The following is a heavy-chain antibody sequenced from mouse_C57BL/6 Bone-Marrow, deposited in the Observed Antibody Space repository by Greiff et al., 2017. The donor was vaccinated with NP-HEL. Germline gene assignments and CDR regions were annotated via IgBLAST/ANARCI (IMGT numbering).Heavy chain of an antibody. D-gene: IGHD1-1*01. J-gene: IGHJ2*01. V-gene: IGHV1-4*01. CDR3: ASPPIDYYGSGYDY. Sequence: VQLQQSGAELARPGASVKMSCKASGYTFTSYTMHWVKQRPGQGLEWIGYINPSSGYTKYNQKFKDKATLTADKSSSTAYLQLSSLTSGDTAVYYCASPPIDYYGSGYDYWGQGTTLTVSS. CDR2: INPSSGYT. CDR1: GYTFTSYT.